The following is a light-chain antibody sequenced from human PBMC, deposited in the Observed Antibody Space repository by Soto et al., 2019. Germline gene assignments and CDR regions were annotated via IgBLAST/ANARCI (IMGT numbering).Light chain of an antibody. CDR1: QSVSSSY. J-gene: IGKJ1*01. V-gene: IGKV3-20*01. Sequence: IVKKQSPATLSETPGERATITCTASQSVSSSYLAWYQQKPGQAPRLLIYGASSRATGIPDRFSGSGSGTDFTLTISRLQPEDFAVYYCHHYGRSPGTVGQGTKV. CDR3: HHYGRSPGT. CDR2: GAS.